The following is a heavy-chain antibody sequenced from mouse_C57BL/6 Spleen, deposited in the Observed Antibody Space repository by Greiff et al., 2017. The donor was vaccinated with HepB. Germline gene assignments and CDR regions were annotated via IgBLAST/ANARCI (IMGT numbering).Heavy chain of an antibody. CDR1: GFSLTSYA. D-gene: IGHD1-1*01. CDR2: IWTGGGT. V-gene: IGHV2-9-1*01. CDR3: AREWGVLYYAMDY. J-gene: IGHJ4*01. Sequence: QVQLQQSGPGLVAPSQSLSITCTVSGFSLTSYAISWVRQPPGKGLEWLGVIWTGGGTNYNSALKSRLSISKDNSKSQVFLKMNSLQTDDTARYYCAREWGVLYYAMDYWGQGTSVTVSS.